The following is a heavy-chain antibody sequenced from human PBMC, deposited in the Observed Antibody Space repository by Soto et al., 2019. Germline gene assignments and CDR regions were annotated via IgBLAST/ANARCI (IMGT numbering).Heavy chain of an antibody. Sequence: QLQLQESGPGLVMPSETLSLTCTVSGDSISGSPYFWGWIRQPPGKRLEWIGSIFYDGYTLYTPSLRSRVTISVDTSKNQFSLKLASVAAADTATYFCARLQAAVPHYWGQGTLVNVSS. CDR2: IFYDGYT. D-gene: IGHD2-15*01. J-gene: IGHJ4*02. V-gene: IGHV4-39*01. CDR3: ARLQAAVPHY. CDR1: GDSISGSPYF.